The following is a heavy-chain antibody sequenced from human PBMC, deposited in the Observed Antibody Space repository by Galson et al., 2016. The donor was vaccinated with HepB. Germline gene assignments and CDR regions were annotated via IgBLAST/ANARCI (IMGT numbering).Heavy chain of an antibody. CDR3: ARIPTVRGLLPPNYYDGMDV. D-gene: IGHD3-10*01. V-gene: IGHV2-70*13. CDR2: IDWDDDK. J-gene: IGHJ6*02. Sequence: PALVKPTQTLTLTCTFSGFSLSTSGMSVSWIRQPPGKALEWLALIDWDDDKYYTTSLKTRLTISKDTSKNQVVLTMTNMDPLDTATYYCARIPTVRGLLPPNYYDGMDVWGQGTTVTVSS. CDR1: GFSLSTSGMS.